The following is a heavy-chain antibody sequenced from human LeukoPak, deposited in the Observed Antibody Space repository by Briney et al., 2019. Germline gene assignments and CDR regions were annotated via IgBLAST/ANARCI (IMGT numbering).Heavy chain of an antibody. V-gene: IGHV3-33*01. Sequence: GGSLRLSCAASGFTFSSYGMHWVRQAPGKGLEWVAVIWYDGSNIYYADSVKGRFTISRDNSKNTLYLQMNSLRAEDTAVYYCARDSFHDYGDHYFDYWGQGTLVTVSS. CDR1: GFTFSSYG. D-gene: IGHD4-17*01. J-gene: IGHJ4*02. CDR2: IWYDGSNI. CDR3: ARDSFHDYGDHYFDY.